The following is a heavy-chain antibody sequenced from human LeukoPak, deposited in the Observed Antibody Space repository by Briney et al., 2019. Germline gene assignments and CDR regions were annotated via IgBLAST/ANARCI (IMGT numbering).Heavy chain of an antibody. V-gene: IGHV3-23*01. CDR1: EFTFSSYV. Sequence: GSLRLSCAASEFTFSSYVMNWVRQAPGKGLEWVSAIGGSGDTTYYADSVKGRFTISRDNSKNTLYLEMNSLRAEDTALYYCVKGGRNCGGDCYYDFWGQGTLVTVSS. CDR2: IGGSGDTT. D-gene: IGHD2-21*01. CDR3: VKGGRNCGGDCYYDF. J-gene: IGHJ4*02.